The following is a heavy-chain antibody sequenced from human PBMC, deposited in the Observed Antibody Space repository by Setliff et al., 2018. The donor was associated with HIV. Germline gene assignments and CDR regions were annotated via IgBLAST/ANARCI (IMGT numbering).Heavy chain of an antibody. CDR3: ARSQEDFDILTGYPPIGASDI. J-gene: IGHJ3*02. CDR2: IYNSGST. D-gene: IGHD3-9*01. Sequence: PSETLSLTCDVSGYLISGGFYWGWIRQPPGKGLEWIGNIYNSGSTYYNPSLKRRVTISLDRSKTQFSLQLSFVTAADTAVYYCARSQEDFDILTGYPPIGASDIWDQGIMVTVSS. CDR1: GYLISGGFY. V-gene: IGHV4-38-2*01.